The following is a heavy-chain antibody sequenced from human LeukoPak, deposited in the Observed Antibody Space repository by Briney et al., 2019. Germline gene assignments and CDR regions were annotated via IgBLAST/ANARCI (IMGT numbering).Heavy chain of an antibody. CDR3: ARAGRWLRFFDY. J-gene: IGHJ4*02. CDR1: GGSFSGYY. V-gene: IGHV4-34*01. CDR2: INHSGST. Sequence: PSETLSLTCAVYGGSFSGYYWSWIRQLPGKGLEWIGEINHSGSTNYNPSLKSRVTISVDTSKNQFSLKLSSVTAADTAVYYCARAGRWLRFFDYWGQGTLVTVSS. D-gene: IGHD5-12*01.